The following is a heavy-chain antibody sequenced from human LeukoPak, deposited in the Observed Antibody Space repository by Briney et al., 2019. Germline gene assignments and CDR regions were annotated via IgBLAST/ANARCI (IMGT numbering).Heavy chain of an antibody. CDR3: ARRDAYNLDF. V-gene: IGHV3-30*04. J-gene: IGHJ4*02. CDR2: ISYDDGNKT. D-gene: IGHD5-24*01. Sequence: GGSLRLSCAASGFTFSSYAVHWVRQAPGRGLEWVAVISYDDGNKTHYAGSVKGRFTVSRDNSKKTLYLLMNSLRLEDTAMYYCARRDAYNLDFWGQGTLVTVSS. CDR1: GFTFSSYA.